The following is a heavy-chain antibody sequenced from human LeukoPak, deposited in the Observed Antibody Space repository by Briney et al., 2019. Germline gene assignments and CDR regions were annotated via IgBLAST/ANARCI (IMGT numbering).Heavy chain of an antibody. D-gene: IGHD4-11*01. CDR2: ISGSGGST. J-gene: IGHJ4*02. Sequence: GGTLRLSCAASGFTFSSYGMSWVRQAPGKGLEWVSAISGSGGSTYYADSVKGRFIISRDNSKNTLYLQMSSLRAEDTAVYYCTGHHQAYSRTYWGQGTLVTVSS. CDR1: GFTFSSYG. V-gene: IGHV3-23*01. CDR3: TGHHQAYSRTY.